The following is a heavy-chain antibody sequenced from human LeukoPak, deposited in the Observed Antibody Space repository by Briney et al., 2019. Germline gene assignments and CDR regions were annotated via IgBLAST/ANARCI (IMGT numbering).Heavy chain of an antibody. CDR1: GFTFSSYA. J-gene: IGHJ4*02. CDR2: ISGSGGST. Sequence: RSGGSLRLSCAASGFTFSSYAMSWVRQAPGKGLEWVSAISGSGGSTYYADSVKGRFTISRDNSKNTLYLQMNSLRAEDTAVYYCARGMGYCSSTSCPNDYWGQGTLVTVSS. CDR3: ARGMGYCSSTSCPNDY. D-gene: IGHD2-2*01. V-gene: IGHV3-23*01.